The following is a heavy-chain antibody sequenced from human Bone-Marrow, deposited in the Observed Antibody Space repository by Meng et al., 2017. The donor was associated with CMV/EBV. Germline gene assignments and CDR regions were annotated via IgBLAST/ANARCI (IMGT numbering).Heavy chain of an antibody. V-gene: IGHV4-59*01. CDR1: GDSISSYY. CDR3: ARDWYSGSGAWLDP. D-gene: IGHD1-26*01. Sequence: SEPLSLTCTVSGDSISSYYWSWIRQPPGKGLEWIGYIYYSGSTKYNPSLKSRVTISVDTSKNQFSLKLSSVTAADTAVYYCARDWYSGSGAWLDPWGQGTLVTVSS. J-gene: IGHJ5*02. CDR2: IYYSGST.